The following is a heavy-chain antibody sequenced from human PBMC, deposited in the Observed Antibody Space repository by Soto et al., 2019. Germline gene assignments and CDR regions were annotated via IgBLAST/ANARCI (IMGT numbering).Heavy chain of an antibody. CDR3: AKDHPRGDPISCFFDY. Sequence: GSLRLSCTASGLTFSYYAMSWVRQPPGRGLEWVAGISDGGTFYADSVKGRFTISRDNSKNTLYLQMDSLRAEDTAVYYCAKDHPRGDPISCFFDYWGQGT. CDR2: ISDGGT. V-gene: IGHV3-23*01. D-gene: IGHD5-12*01. CDR1: GLTFSYYA. J-gene: IGHJ4*02.